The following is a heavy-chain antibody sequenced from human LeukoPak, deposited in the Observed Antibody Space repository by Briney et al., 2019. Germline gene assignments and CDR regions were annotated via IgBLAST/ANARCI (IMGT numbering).Heavy chain of an antibody. CDR3: ASGAPSYGSGHWFDY. V-gene: IGHV3-30*02. CDR2: IQYDGSNK. Sequence: GGSLRLSCAASGFTFTSYGMHWVRQAPGKGLEWVAFIQYDGSNKYYADSVKGRFIISRDNSKNTLYLQMNSLRSEDTAVHYCASGAPSYGSGHWFDYWGLRTLVTVSS. J-gene: IGHJ4*02. D-gene: IGHD3-10*01. CDR1: GFTFTSYG.